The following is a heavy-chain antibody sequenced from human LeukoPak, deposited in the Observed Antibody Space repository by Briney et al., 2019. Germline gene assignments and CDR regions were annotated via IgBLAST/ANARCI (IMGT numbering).Heavy chain of an antibody. CDR2: ISSSGSTI. Sequence: PGGSLRLSCAASGFSFSSYDMIWVRQAPGKGLEWVSYISSSGSTIYYADSVKGRFTISRDNAKNSLYLQMNSLRAEDTAVYYCARAVLYYYYGMDVWGQGTTVTVSS. J-gene: IGHJ6*02. CDR1: GFSFSSYD. V-gene: IGHV3-48*03. CDR3: ARAVLYYYYGMDV.